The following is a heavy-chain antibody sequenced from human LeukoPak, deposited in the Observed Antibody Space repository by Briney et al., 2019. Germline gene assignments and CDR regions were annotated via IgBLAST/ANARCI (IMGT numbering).Heavy chain of an antibody. J-gene: IGHJ4*02. CDR1: GGSFSGYY. D-gene: IGHD4-17*01. Sequence: PSETLSLTCAVYGGSFSGYYWSWIRQPPGKGLEWIGEINHSGSTNCNPSLKSRVTISVDTSKNQFSLKLSSVTAADTAVYYCARGYGDYTVDYWGQGTLVTVSS. V-gene: IGHV4-34*01. CDR3: ARGYGDYTVDY. CDR2: INHSGST.